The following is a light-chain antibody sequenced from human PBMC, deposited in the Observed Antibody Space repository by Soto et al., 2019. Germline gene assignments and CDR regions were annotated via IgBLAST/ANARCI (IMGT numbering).Light chain of an antibody. CDR3: QHLNGYPSTFT. CDR1: QDISSY. CDR2: VAS. V-gene: IGKV1-9*01. J-gene: IGKJ3*01. Sequence: IQLTQSPSSLSASVGDRVTITCRASQDISSYLAWYQQKPGKAPNLLLYVASTLQSGVPSRFSGSGSGTDFTLTISSLQPEDSATYYCQHLNGYPSTFTFGPGTKVDIK.